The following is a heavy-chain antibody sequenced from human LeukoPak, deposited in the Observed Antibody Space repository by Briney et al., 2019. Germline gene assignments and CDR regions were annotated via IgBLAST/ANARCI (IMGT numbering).Heavy chain of an antibody. Sequence: GGSLRLSCAASGFTFSNYNMTWFRQPPGRGLEWVSYISSSSNYIYYSDSVKGRFTISRDNAKNSLFLQMNRLRAEDTAVYYCARDRLKGDYYDSSGCFDYWGQGSLVTVSS. J-gene: IGHJ4*02. D-gene: IGHD3-22*01. CDR2: ISSSSNYI. CDR3: ARDRLKGDYYDSSGCFDY. CDR1: GFTFSNYN. V-gene: IGHV3-21*01.